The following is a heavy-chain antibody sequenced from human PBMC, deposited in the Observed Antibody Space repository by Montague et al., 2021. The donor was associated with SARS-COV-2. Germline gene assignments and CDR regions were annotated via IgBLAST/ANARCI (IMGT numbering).Heavy chain of an antibody. J-gene: IGHJ6*02. CDR1: GXSFSGYY. V-gene: IGHV4-34*01. D-gene: IGHD4-17*01. CDR3: ARGRTVTTFYYYYYYGMDV. CDR2: INQSGST. Sequence: SETLSLTCAVDGXSFSGYYWSWIRQPPGKGLEWIGEINQSGSTNYNPSRKGRVTISVDTSKNQFSLKLSSVTAADTAVYYCARGRTVTTFYYYYYYGMDVWGQGTTVTVSS.